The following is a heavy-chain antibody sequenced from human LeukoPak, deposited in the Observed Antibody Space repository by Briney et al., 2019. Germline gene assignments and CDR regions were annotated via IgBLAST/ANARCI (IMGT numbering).Heavy chain of an antibody. Sequence: GASVKVSCKASGGTFSSYAISWVRQAPGQGLEWMGGIIPIFGTANYAQKFRGRVTITADESTSTAYMELSSLRSEDTAVYYCARVFTRDDAFDIWGQGTMVTVSS. J-gene: IGHJ3*02. V-gene: IGHV1-69*13. CDR2: IIPIFGTA. D-gene: IGHD3-9*01. CDR3: ARVFTRDDAFDI. CDR1: GGTFSSYA.